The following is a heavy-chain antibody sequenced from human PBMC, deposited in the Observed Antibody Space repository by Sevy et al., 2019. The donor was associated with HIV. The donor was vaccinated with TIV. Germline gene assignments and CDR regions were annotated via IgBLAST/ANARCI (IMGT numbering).Heavy chain of an antibody. J-gene: IGHJ4*02. CDR3: VRESSHDFWSGYWGYLDY. CDR1: GFTFSSYG. CDR2: IWYDGSNI. V-gene: IGHV3-33*01. D-gene: IGHD3-3*01. Sequence: GGSLRLSCAASGFTFSSYGMHWVRQAPGKGPEWVAIIWYDGSNIYYADSAKGRFTISRDNSRNKLYLQMYDLRPEDTAVYYCVRESSHDFWSGYWGYLDYWGQGTLVTVSS.